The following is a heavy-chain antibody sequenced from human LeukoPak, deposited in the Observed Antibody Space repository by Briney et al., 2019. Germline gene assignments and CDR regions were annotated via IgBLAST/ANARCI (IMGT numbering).Heavy chain of an antibody. D-gene: IGHD2-21*02. CDR3: AREDAEIIVVVTASNAFDI. CDR1: GFTFTSYY. CDR2: INPSGGST. J-gene: IGHJ3*02. Sequence: ASVKVSCKASGFTFTSYYMHWVRQAPGQGLEWMGIINPSGGSTGYAQKFQGRVTMTRDTSTSTVYMELGSLRSEDTAVYYCAREDAEIIVVVTASNAFDIWGQGTMVTVSS. V-gene: IGHV1-46*01.